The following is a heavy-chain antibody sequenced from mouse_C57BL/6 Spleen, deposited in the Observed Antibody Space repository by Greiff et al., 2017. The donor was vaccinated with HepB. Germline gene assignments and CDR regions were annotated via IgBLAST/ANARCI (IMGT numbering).Heavy chain of an antibody. CDR1: GYSITSGYY. V-gene: IGHV3-6*01. CDR3: AREGDWDFDY. J-gene: IGHJ2*01. CDR2: ISYDGSN. Sequence: EVQLQESGPGLVKPSQSLSLTCSVTGYSITSGYYWNWIRQFPGNKLEWMAYISYDGSNNYNPSLKNRISITRDTSKNQFFLKLNSVTTEDTATYYCAREGDWDFDYWGQGTTLTVSS. D-gene: IGHD4-1*01.